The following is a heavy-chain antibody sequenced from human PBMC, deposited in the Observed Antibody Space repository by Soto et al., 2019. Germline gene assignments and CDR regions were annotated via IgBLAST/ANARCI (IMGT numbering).Heavy chain of an antibody. CDR3: PRDEYKLLSSVSWFDS. CDR2: IYHTGNT. D-gene: IGHD2-2*01. V-gene: IGHV4-30-4*01. Sequence: PSETLSLTCTVSGGSISDDSYWSWIRQTPGKGLEWIGYIYHTGNTYYNPSLRSRVSISVDKSKSQFSPKLISVTAADTAVYFCPRDEYKLLSSVSWFDSWGQGTLVTVSS. CDR1: GGSISDDSY. J-gene: IGHJ5*01.